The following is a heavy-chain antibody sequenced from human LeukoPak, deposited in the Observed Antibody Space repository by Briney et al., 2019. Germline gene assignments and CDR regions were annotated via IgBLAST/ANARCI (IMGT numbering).Heavy chain of an antibody. Sequence: SETLSLTCAVYGGSFSGYYWSWIRQPPGKGLEWTGEINHSGSTNYNPSLKSRVTISVDTSKNQFSLELFSVAAADTALYYCARGLRRLAGYGYYYYYYMDVWAKGTTVSVSS. V-gene: IGHV4-34*01. CDR2: INHSGST. D-gene: IGHD5-18*01. CDR3: ARGLRRLAGYGYYYYYYMDV. J-gene: IGHJ6*03. CDR1: GGSFSGYY.